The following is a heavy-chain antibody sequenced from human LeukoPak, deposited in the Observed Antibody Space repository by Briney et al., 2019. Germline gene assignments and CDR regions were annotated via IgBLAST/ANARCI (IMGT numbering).Heavy chain of an antibody. D-gene: IGHD6-6*01. Sequence: PSETLSLTCTVSGGSISSSSYCWGWIRQPPGKGLEWIGSIYYSGSTYYNPSLKSRVTISVDTSKNQFSLKLSSVTAADTAVYYCARGSSPSHNWFDPWGQGTLVTVSS. CDR2: IYYSGST. J-gene: IGHJ5*02. CDR3: ARGSSPSHNWFDP. V-gene: IGHV4-39*07. CDR1: GGSISSSSYC.